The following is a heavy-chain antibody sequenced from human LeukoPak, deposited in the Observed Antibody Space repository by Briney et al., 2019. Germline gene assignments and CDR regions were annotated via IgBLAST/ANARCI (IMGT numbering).Heavy chain of an antibody. D-gene: IGHD6-19*01. CDR1: GGSISHYF. CDR2: IYYSGST. V-gene: IGHV4-59*08. J-gene: IGHJ2*01. Sequence: SETLSLTCAVSGGSISHYFWSWIRQPPGKALEWIGYIYYSGSTNYNPSLKSRVTISVDTSKNQFSLKLSSVTAADTAVYYCAKTVAGYWYFDLWGRGTLVTVSS. CDR3: AKTVAGYWYFDL.